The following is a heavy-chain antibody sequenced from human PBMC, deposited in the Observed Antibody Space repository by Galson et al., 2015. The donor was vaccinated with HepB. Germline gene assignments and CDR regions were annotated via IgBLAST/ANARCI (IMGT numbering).Heavy chain of an antibody. D-gene: IGHD1-26*01. V-gene: IGHV4-34*01. CDR3: ARGVVQWTTWRYWFDS. J-gene: IGHJ5*01. CDR2: VRHNGNT. Sequence: SETLSLTCAVYGGSFGTYYWAWIRQPPGKGLEWIGEVRHNGNTYYKASLKSRVTVSLDTSKSQFSLRLKSMTAADAAIYYCARGVVQWTTWRYWFDSWGLGAPVIVSS. CDR1: GGSFGTYY.